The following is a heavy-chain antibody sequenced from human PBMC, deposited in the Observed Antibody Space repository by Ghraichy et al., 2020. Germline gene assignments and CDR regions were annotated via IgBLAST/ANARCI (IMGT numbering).Heavy chain of an antibody. D-gene: IGHD5-18*01. CDR2: ITGDGSRT. Sequence: GGSLRLSCAASGFTFDDYVMHWVRQTPGKGLEWVSLITGDGSRTDYADSVKGRFTIYRDNSRNSLHLQMNTVKSEDAALYFCAKDLRAYTYGSDSWGQGTRVTVSS. CDR1: GFTFDDYV. V-gene: IGHV3-43*02. J-gene: IGHJ4*02. CDR3: AKDLRAYTYGSDS.